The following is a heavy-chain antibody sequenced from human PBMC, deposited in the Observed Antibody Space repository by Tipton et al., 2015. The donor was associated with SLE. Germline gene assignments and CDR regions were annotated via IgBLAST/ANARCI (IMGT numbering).Heavy chain of an antibody. CDR2: ISSNGGST. V-gene: IGHV3-64*01. CDR1: GFTFSSYA. CDR3: ARGDYGDVDAFDI. D-gene: IGHD4-17*01. Sequence: SGFTFSSYAMHWVRQAPGKGLEYVSAISSNGGSTYYANSVKGRFTISRDNSKNTLYLQMGSLRAEDMAVYYCARGDYGDVDAFDIWGQGTMVTVSS. J-gene: IGHJ3*02.